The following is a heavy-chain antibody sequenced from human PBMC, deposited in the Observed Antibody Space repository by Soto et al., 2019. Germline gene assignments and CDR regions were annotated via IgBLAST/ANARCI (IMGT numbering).Heavy chain of an antibody. CDR1: GYTFTSYA. J-gene: IGHJ4*02. Sequence: ASVKVSCKASGYTFTSYAISCVRQAPGQGLEWMGWISAHNGNTKYAQKLQGRVTMTTDTSTSTAYMELRSLRSDDTAVYYCERDSPPVDYWGQGTLVTVSS. V-gene: IGHV1-18*01. CDR3: ERDSPPVDY. CDR2: ISAHNGNT.